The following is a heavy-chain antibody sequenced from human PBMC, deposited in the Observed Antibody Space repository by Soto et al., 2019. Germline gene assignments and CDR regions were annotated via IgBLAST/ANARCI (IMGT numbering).Heavy chain of an antibody. CDR1: GGSFSGYY. V-gene: IGHV4-34*01. CDR2: INHSGST. J-gene: IGHJ6*02. D-gene: IGHD1-26*01. CDR3: ARVKGLGGSYHGYYGMDV. Sequence: SETLSLTCAVYGGSFSGYYWSWIRQPPGKGLEWIGEINHSGSTNYNPSLKSRVTISVDTSKNQFSLKLSSVTAADTAVYYCARVKGLGGSYHGYYGMDVWGQGTTVTVSS.